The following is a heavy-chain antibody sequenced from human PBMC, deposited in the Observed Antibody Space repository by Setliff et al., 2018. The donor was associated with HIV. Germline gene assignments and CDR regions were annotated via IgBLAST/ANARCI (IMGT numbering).Heavy chain of an antibody. CDR1: GGSISSNNW. Sequence: SETLSLTCAVSGGSISSNNWWSWVRQPPGKGLEWIGEIYNSGSTYYNPSLKSRVTISVDTSKNQLSLKVTSVTAADTAVYYCARAFSTTVTVLDYWGQGTLVT. CDR3: ARAFSTTVTVLDY. CDR2: IYNSGST. J-gene: IGHJ4*02. D-gene: IGHD4-17*01. V-gene: IGHV4-4*02.